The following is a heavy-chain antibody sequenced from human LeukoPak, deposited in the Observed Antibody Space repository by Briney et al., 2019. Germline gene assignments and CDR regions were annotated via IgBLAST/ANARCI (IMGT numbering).Heavy chain of an antibody. V-gene: IGHV3-48*04. D-gene: IGHD6-19*01. CDR2: ISSSTTTI. J-gene: IGHJ4*02. Sequence: PGGSLRLSCAASGFTFSSYDMNWVRQAPGKGLEWVSYISSSTTTIYYADSVKARFTISRDNARDSLYLHMDSLRAEDTAVYFCARNAAVAGTGRPKRVDCWGQGTLVTVSS. CDR1: GFTFSSYD. CDR3: ARNAAVAGTGRPKRVDC.